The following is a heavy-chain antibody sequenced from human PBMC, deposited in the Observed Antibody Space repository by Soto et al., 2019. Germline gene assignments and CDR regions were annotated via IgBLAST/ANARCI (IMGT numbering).Heavy chain of an antibody. CDR3: ARRMKEYYDSSGYHFDY. Sequence: QVQLVQSGAEVKKPGSSVKVSCKASGGTFSSYAISWVRQAPGQGLEWMGGIIPIFGTANYAQKFQGRVTITADESTSTAYMELSSLRSEDTAVYYCARRMKEYYDSSGYHFDYWGQGTLVTVSS. CDR2: IIPIFGTA. J-gene: IGHJ4*02. V-gene: IGHV1-69*01. CDR1: GGTFSSYA. D-gene: IGHD3-22*01.